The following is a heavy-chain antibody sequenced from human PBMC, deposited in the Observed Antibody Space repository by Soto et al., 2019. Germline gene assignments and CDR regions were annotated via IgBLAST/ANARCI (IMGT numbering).Heavy chain of an antibody. V-gene: IGHV3-15*01. CDR2: IKSKTDGGTT. CDR3: TTHKDFWSGYSFDY. J-gene: IGHJ4*02. CDR1: GFTFSNAW. Sequence: GGSLRLSCAASGFTFSNAWMSWVRQAPGKGLEWVGRIKSKTDGGTTDYAAPVKGRFTISRDDSKNTLYLQMNSLITEDTAVYYCTTHKDFWSGYSFDYWGQGTLVTVSS. D-gene: IGHD3-3*01.